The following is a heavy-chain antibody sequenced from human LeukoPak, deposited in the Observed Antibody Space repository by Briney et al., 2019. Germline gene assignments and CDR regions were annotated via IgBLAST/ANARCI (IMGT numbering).Heavy chain of an antibody. Sequence: PSETLSLTCAVYGVSFSGNYWTWIRQPPGKGLEWIGEIDHGGSTNYNPSLKRRVTISVDTSKNQFSLKLTSVTAADTAVYLCARRMAYYYGSEAFDIWGQGTMVTVSS. J-gene: IGHJ3*02. D-gene: IGHD3-10*01. CDR1: GVSFSGNY. V-gene: IGHV4-34*01. CDR2: IDHGGST. CDR3: ARRMAYYYGSEAFDI.